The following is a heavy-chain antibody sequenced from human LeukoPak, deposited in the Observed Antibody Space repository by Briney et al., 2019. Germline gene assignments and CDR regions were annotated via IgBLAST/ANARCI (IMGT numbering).Heavy chain of an antibody. V-gene: IGHV1-69*05. D-gene: IGHD6-13*01. J-gene: IGHJ5*02. CDR3: ARDYIAAAGRSWFDP. Sequence: SVKVSCEASGGTFSSYAISWVRQAPGQGLEWMGRIIPIFGTANYAQKFQGRVTITTDESTSTAYMELSSLRSEDTAVYYCARDYIAAAGRSWFDPWGQGTLVTVSS. CDR2: IIPIFGTA. CDR1: GGTFSSYA.